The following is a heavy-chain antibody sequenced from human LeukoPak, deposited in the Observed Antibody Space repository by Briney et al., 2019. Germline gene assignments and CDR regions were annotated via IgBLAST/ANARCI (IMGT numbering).Heavy chain of an antibody. CDR1: RFTFSSYG. Sequence: GGSLRLSCAASRFTFSSYGMHWVRQAPGKGLEWVAFIRYDGSNKYYADSVKGRFTISRDNSKNTLYLQMNSLRAEDTAVYYCAKDTSLFGVVIKPSGYFDYWGRGTLVTVSS. D-gene: IGHD3-3*01. CDR3: AKDTSLFGVVIKPSGYFDY. J-gene: IGHJ4*02. V-gene: IGHV3-30*02. CDR2: IRYDGSNK.